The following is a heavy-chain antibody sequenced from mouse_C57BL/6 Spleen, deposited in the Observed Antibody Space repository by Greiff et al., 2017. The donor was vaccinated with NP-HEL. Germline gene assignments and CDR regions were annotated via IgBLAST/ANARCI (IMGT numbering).Heavy chain of an antibody. Sequence: EVKLVESGGGLVKPGGSLKLSCAASGFTFSDYGMHWVRQAPEKGLEWVAYISSGSSTIYYADTVKGRFTISRDNAKNTLFLQMTSLRSEDTAMYYCASGGYEYDELSDAMDYWGQGTSVTVSS. CDR1: GFTFSDYG. CDR3: ASGGYEYDELSDAMDY. J-gene: IGHJ4*01. V-gene: IGHV5-17*01. D-gene: IGHD2-4*01. CDR2: ISSGSSTI.